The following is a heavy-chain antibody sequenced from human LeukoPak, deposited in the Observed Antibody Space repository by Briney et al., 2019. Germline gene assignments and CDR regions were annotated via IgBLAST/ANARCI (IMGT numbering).Heavy chain of an antibody. CDR1: GGSISSYY. CDR2: IYYSGTT. V-gene: IGHV4-59*01. CDR3: ARAYYDFWSGYHPDYYYGMDV. J-gene: IGHJ6*02. Sequence: SETLSLTCTVSGGSISSYYWSWIRQPPGKGLEWIGYIYYSGTTNYNPSLKSRVTISVDTSKNQFSLKLSSVTAADTAVYYCARAYYDFWSGYHPDYYYGMDVWGQGTTVTVSS. D-gene: IGHD3-3*01.